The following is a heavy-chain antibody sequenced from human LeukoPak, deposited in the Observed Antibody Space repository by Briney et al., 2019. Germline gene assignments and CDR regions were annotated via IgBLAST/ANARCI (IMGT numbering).Heavy chain of an antibody. CDR2: IIPIFGIA. CDR1: GGTFSSYA. V-gene: IGHV1-69*04. J-gene: IGHJ5*02. Sequence: GASVTVSCKASGGTFSSYAISWVRQAPGPGLEWMGRIIPIFGIANYAQKFQGRVTITADKSTSTAYMELSSLRAEETAVYYCARDIYDDSSGYSISFDPWGQGTLVTVSS. CDR3: ARDIYDDSSGYSISFDP. D-gene: IGHD3-22*01.